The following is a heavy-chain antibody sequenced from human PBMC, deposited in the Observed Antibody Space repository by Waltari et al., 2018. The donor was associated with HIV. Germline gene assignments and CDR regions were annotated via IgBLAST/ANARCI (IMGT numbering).Heavy chain of an antibody. CDR1: GFIFSRYA. V-gene: IGHV3-23*01. D-gene: IGHD3-22*01. CDR2: INGGTTGT. CDR3: AKDRSYDSSGYFDY. J-gene: IGHJ4*02. Sequence: EVQLLESGGDLQQPGGSLRLSCADSGFIFSRYAMSWVRQAPGRGLEWVSSINGGTTGTFYAYSVKGRFTISRDSSKNTLYLQMNSLRAEDTAVYYCAKDRSYDSSGYFDYWGEGTLVTVSS.